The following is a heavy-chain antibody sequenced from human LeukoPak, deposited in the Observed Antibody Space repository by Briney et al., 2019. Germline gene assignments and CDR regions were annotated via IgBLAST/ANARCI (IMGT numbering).Heavy chain of an antibody. J-gene: IGHJ4*02. CDR1: GFTFSSYA. CDR2: ISYGGSNK. Sequence: GGSLRLSCAASGFTFSSYAMHWVRQAPGKGLEWVAVISYGGSNKYYADSVKGRFTISRDNSKNTLYLQMNSLRAEDTAVYYCARAEYRYCSSTSCYGFDYWGQGTLVTVSS. CDR3: ARAEYRYCSSTSCYGFDY. D-gene: IGHD2-2*01. V-gene: IGHV3-30-3*01.